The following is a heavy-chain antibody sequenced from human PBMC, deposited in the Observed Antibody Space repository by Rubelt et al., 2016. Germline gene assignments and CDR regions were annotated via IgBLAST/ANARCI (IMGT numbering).Heavy chain of an antibody. CDR1: GGSFSGYY. J-gene: IGHJ4*02. V-gene: IGHV4-34*01. CDR2: INHSGST. Sequence: QVQLQQWGAGLLKPSETLSLTCAVYGGSFSGYYWSWIRQPPGKGLEWIGEINHSGSTNYHPSLKGVVTILVYPSKNQLSLKLSAVTAADTAVYYCATSSYYYGSGSYFREFDYWGQGTLVTVSS. D-gene: IGHD3-10*01. CDR3: ATSSYYYGSGSYFREFDY.